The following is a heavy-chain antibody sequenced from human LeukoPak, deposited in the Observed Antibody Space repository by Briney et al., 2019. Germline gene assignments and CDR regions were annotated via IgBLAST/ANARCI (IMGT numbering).Heavy chain of an antibody. J-gene: IGHJ4*02. Sequence: ASVKVSCKASGGAFSTYAISWVRQAPGQGLEWMGGIIPIFGSGNYAQKFQGRVTITADGSTRTAYMELTSLRSEDTAVYYCARGGERGGTEYVGGFDYWGQGTLVTVSS. D-gene: IGHD3-16*01. CDR2: IIPIFGSG. CDR1: GGAFSTYA. V-gene: IGHV1-69*13. CDR3: ARGGERGGTEYVGGFDY.